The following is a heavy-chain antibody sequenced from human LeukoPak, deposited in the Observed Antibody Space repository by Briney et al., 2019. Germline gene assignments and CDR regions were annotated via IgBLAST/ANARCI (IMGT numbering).Heavy chain of an antibody. CDR2: ISGSGGST. J-gene: IGHJ4*02. D-gene: IGHD3-10*01. V-gene: IGHV3-23*01. CDR1: GFTFSSYA. Sequence: GGSLRLSCAASGFTFSSYAMSWVRQAPGKGLEWVSAISGSGGSTYYADSVKGRFTISRDNSKNTLYLQMNSLRAEDTAVYYCAKAPYGSGSYPPYYFDYWGQGTLVTVSS. CDR3: AKAPYGSGSYPPYYFDY.